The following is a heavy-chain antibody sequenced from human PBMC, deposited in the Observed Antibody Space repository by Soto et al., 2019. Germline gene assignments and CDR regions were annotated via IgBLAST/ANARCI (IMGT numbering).Heavy chain of an antibody. Sequence: PGGSLRLSCAGSGFTFRSYAMSWVRQAPGQGREWLSAISDSGRSTYYGDSVKGRFTISRDNSKNTLFLHMNRLRVEETAVYFCARDASGTTSFLASGGQGPLVTASS. CDR2: ISDSGRST. CDR3: ARDASGTTSFLAS. CDR1: GFTFRSYA. D-gene: IGHD1-1*01. J-gene: IGHJ5*01. V-gene: IGHV3-23*01.